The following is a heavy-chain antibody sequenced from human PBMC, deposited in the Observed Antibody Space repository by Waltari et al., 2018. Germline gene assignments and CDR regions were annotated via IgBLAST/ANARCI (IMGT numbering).Heavy chain of an antibody. Sequence: QVQLQESGPGLVKPSETLSLTCTVSGGSISSSYCSWIRQPAGKGLEWIGRIYTSGNTNYNPSLKSRVTMSVDTSKNQFSLKLSAVTAADTAVYYCARDAVVGEIVVPAAFDYWGQGTLVTVSS. V-gene: IGHV4-4*07. CDR1: GGSISSSY. CDR2: IYTSGNT. CDR3: ARDAVVGEIVVPAAFDY. D-gene: IGHD2-2*01. J-gene: IGHJ4*02.